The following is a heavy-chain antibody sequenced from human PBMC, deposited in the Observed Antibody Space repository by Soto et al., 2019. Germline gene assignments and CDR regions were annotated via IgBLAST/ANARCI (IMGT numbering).Heavy chain of an antibody. CDR2: IYYSGST. D-gene: IGHD3-3*01. V-gene: IGHV4-59*08. Sequence: PSETLSLTCTVTGGSISSYYWSWIRQPPGKGLEWIGYIYYSGSTNYNPSLKSRVTISVDTSKNQFSLKLSSVTAADTAVYYCARTPGAGITIFVEYYMDVWGKGTTVTVSS. CDR1: GGSISSYY. J-gene: IGHJ6*03. CDR3: ARTPGAGITIFVEYYMDV.